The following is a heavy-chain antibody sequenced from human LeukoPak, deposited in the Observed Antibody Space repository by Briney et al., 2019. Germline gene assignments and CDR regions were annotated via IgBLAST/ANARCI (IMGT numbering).Heavy chain of an antibody. J-gene: IGHJ2*01. Sequence: SETLSLTCAVYGESFSGYFWSWLRQPPGKGLEWIGEINHSGYTNYNPSLKSRVTISVDTSKKQFSLKLNSVTAADTAVYYCARIWPDLWGRGTLVTVSS. CDR3: ARIWPDL. D-gene: IGHD3-10*01. CDR1: GESFSGYF. V-gene: IGHV4-34*01. CDR2: INHSGYT.